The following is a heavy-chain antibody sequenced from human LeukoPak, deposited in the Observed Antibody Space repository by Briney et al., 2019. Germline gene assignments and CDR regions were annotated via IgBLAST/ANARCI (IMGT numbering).Heavy chain of an antibody. CDR1: GFSFSSHA. Sequence: GGSLRLSCAASGFSFSSHAMTWVRQAPGKGLEWVSTVSGSGGTTYYADFVKGRFTISRDNSKNMLYLQMNSLRADDTAVYYCAKERSGSPSDYWGQGTLVTVSS. V-gene: IGHV3-23*01. CDR2: VSGSGGTT. CDR3: AKERSGSPSDY. J-gene: IGHJ4*02. D-gene: IGHD3-10*01.